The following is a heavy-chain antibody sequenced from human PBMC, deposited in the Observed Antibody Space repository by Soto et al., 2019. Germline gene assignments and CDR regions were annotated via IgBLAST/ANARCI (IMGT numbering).Heavy chain of an antibody. CDR2: IYYSGIT. Sequence: QVQLQESGPGLVKPSQTLSLTCTVSGGSISSGGYYWSWIRQHPGKGLEWFGYIYYSGITYYNPSLKSRVTISVDTSKNQFSLKLSSVTAADTAVYYCARGALLRFLEWLPQVDWFDPWGQGTLVTVSS. CDR1: GGSISSGGYY. V-gene: IGHV4-31*03. J-gene: IGHJ5*02. D-gene: IGHD3-3*01. CDR3: ARGALLRFLEWLPQVDWFDP.